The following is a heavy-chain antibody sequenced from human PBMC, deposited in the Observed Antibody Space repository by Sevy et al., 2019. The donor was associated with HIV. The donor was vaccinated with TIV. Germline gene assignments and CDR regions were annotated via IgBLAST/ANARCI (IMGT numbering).Heavy chain of an antibody. CDR2: IYPGDSGT. J-gene: IGHJ6*04. V-gene: IGHV5-51*01. Sequence: GESLKISXKGSEYNXXXYWIGWVRQMPGKGLXWMGIIYPGDSGTRYSPSFQDQVTISADKSISTAYLQWSSLKASGTXMYYCARISSSXRAXYXXXXXXXWGXXTTVTVSS. CDR3: ARISSSXRAXYXXXXXXX. D-gene: IGHD6-6*01. CDR1: EYNXXXYW.